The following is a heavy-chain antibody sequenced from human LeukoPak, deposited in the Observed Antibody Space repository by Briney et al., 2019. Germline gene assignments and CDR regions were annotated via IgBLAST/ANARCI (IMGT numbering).Heavy chain of an antibody. D-gene: IGHD2-2*01. CDR3: AKLQYQLLSAYDY. CDR2: ITGSGRST. Sequence: PGGSLRLSCAASGFTFSTYGMSWVRQAPGKGLEWVSTITGSGRSTYYADSVRGRFTISRDTSKNTLSLRMNSLRAEDTAVYYCAKLQYQLLSAYDYWGQGTLVTVSS. V-gene: IGHV3-23*01. CDR1: GFTFSTYG. J-gene: IGHJ4*02.